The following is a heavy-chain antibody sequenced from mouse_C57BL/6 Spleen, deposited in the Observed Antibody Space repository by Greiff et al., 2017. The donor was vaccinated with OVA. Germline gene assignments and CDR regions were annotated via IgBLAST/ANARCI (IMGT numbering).Heavy chain of an antibody. D-gene: IGHD1-1*01. Sequence: QVQLQQPGAELVKPGASVKLSCKASGYTFTSYWMQWVKQRPGQGLEWIGEIDPSDSYTNYNQKFKGKATLTVDTSSSTAYMQRSSLTSEDSAVYYCARGGTVGRYFDVWGTGTTVTVSS. CDR2: IDPSDSYT. CDR3: ARGGTVGRYFDV. CDR1: GYTFTSYW. V-gene: IGHV1-50*01. J-gene: IGHJ1*03.